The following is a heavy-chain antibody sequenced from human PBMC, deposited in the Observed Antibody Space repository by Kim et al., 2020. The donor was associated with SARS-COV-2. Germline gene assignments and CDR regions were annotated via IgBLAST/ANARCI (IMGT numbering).Heavy chain of an antibody. V-gene: IGHV1-2*04. CDR1: GYTFTGYY. D-gene: IGHD3-10*01. CDR2: INPNSGGT. CDR3: ARDTGGNIVRGVPYYYYGMDV. J-gene: IGHJ6*02. Sequence: ASVKVSCKASGYTFTGYYMHWVRQAPGQGLEWMGWINPNSGGTNYAQKFQGWVTMTRDTSISTAYMELSRLRSDDTAVYYCARDTGGNIVRGVPYYYYGMDVWGQGTTVTVSS.